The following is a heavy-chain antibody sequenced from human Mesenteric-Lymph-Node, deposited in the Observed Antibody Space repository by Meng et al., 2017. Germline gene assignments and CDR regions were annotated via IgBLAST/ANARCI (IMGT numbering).Heavy chain of an antibody. CDR3: ARDAPYITMVRGVIMSMDV. V-gene: IGHV3-21*01. D-gene: IGHD3-10*01. CDR2: ISSSSSYI. J-gene: IGHJ6*02. Sequence: LSLTCAASGFTFSSYSMNWVRQAPGKGLEWVSSISSSSSYIYYADSVKGRFTISRDNAKNSLYLQMNSLRAEDTAVYYCARDAPYITMVRGVIMSMDVWGQGTTVTVSS. CDR1: GFTFSSYS.